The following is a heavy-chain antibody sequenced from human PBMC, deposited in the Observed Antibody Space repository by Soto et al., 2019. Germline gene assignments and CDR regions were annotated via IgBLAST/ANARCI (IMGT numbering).Heavy chain of an antibody. J-gene: IGHJ4*02. CDR3: ARDWFGIDY. CDR2: INPYNGNT. CDR1: GYTFTSYG. V-gene: IGHV1-18*01. Sequence: QVQLVQSGAEVKKPGASVKVSCKASGYTFTSYGISWVRQAPGQGLEWMGWINPYNGNTNYGQKLLGRGTMTTDTSTNTAYMELRSLISDDTAVYYCARDWFGIDYWGQGTLVTVSS. D-gene: IGHD3-16*01.